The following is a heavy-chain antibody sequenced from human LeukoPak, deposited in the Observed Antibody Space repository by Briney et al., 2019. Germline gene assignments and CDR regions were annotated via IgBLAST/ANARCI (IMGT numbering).Heavy chain of an antibody. D-gene: IGHD3-10*01. J-gene: IGHJ4*02. CDR1: GFSISSFNW. Sequence: SDTLSLTCAVSGFSISSFNWWGWIRQPPGKGLEWIGSIYYSGSTHYNPSLKSRVTISVDTSKNQFSLKLSSVTAADTAVYYCARDYYGSGSYYDYWGQGTLVTVSS. V-gene: IGHV4-28*03. CDR3: ARDYYGSGSYYDY. CDR2: IYYSGST.